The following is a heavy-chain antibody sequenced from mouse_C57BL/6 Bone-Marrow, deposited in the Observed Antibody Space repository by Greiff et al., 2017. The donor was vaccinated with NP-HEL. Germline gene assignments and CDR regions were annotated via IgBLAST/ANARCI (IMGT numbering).Heavy chain of an antibody. CDR2: ISYDGSN. V-gene: IGHV3-6*01. Sequence: EVQLQESGPGLVKPSQSLSLTCSVTGYSITSGYYWNWIRQFPGNKLEWMGYISYDGSNNYNPSLKNRISITRDTSKNQFFLKLNSVTTEDTATYYCAKGGVTKSFYYYAMDYWGQGTSVTVSS. D-gene: IGHD1-3*01. J-gene: IGHJ4*01. CDR3: AKGGVTKSFYYYAMDY. CDR1: GYSITSGYY.